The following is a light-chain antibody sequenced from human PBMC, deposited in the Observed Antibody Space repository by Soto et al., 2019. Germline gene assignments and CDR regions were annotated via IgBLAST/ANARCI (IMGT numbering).Light chain of an antibody. CDR3: QQYNSWSSIT. CDR1: QSVRSN. V-gene: IGKV3-15*01. J-gene: IGKJ5*01. Sequence: EIGMTQSPATLSVSPGARATLSCRASQSVRSNLAWYQQKPGQAPRLLIYGASTSATGIPGRFSGSGSGTEFALTISSLQSEDLAIDYCQQYNSWSSITFGQGTRLEIK. CDR2: GAS.